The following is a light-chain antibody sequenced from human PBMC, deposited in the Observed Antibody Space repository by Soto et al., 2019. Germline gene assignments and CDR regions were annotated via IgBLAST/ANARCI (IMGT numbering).Light chain of an antibody. CDR1: QSVITN. CDR2: GAS. CDR3: QHYNHWPMYT. J-gene: IGKJ2*01. Sequence: ELVMTQSPATLSASPGERATLSCRASQSVITNVAWYQQKPGQAPRLLIYGASTRATGIPARFSGSGSGTEFTLTISSLQSEDFAVYYCQHYNHWPMYTCGQGTKVEIK. V-gene: IGKV3-15*01.